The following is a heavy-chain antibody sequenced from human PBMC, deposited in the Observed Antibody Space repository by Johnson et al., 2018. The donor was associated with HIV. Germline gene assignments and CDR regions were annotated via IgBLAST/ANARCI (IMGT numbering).Heavy chain of an antibody. D-gene: IGHD4-17*01. CDR1: GFTFSSYW. CDR2: IKLDGSEK. CDR3: AKDRMYDYGDYGGAFDI. Sequence: EVQLVESGGGVVQPGGSLRLSCAASGFTFSSYWMSWVRQAPGKGLEWVANIKLDGSEKYYVDSVRGRFTISRDKAKNSLYLQMNSLRAEDTAGYYCAKDRMYDYGDYGGAFDIWGQGTMVTVSS. J-gene: IGHJ3*02. V-gene: IGHV3-7*03.